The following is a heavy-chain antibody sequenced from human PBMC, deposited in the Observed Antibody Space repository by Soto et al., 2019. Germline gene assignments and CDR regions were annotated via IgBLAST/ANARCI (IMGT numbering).Heavy chain of an antibody. V-gene: IGHV3-23*01. Sequence: EVQLLESGGGLVQPGGSLRLSCAASGFTFSNSAMTWVRQAPGKGLEWVSALSGSGRSTYYADSVKGRFTISRDNSKNILYLQMNSLRAEDTAVFYCAKDGGYSYGTDYWGQGTQVTVSS. CDR3: AKDGGYSYGTDY. CDR2: LSGSGRST. CDR1: GFTFSNSA. D-gene: IGHD5-18*01. J-gene: IGHJ4*02.